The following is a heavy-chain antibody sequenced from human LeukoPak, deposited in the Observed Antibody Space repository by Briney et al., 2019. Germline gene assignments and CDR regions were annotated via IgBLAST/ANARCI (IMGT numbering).Heavy chain of an antibody. CDR1: GGSFSGYY. Sequence: SETLSLTCAVYGGSFSGYYWSWIRQPPGRGLEWIGEINHSGSTNYNPSLKSRVTISVDTSKNQFSLKLSSVTAADTAVYYCARWVVAADYYYYMDVWGKGTTVTVSS. CDR3: ARWVVAADYYYYMDV. CDR2: INHSGST. J-gene: IGHJ6*03. V-gene: IGHV4-34*01. D-gene: IGHD2-15*01.